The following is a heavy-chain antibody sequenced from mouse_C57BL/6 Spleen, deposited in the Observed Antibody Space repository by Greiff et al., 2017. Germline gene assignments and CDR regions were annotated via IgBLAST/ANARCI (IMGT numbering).Heavy chain of an antibody. CDR2: INPSSGYT. Sequence: QVQLKESGAELAKPGASVKLSCKASGYTFTSYWMHWVKQRPGQGLEWIGYINPSSGYTKYNQKFKDKATLTADKSSSTAYMQLSSLTYEDSAVYYCARSGATVVAKDYAMDYWCQGTSVTVSS. V-gene: IGHV1-7*01. CDR3: ARSGATVVAKDYAMDY. CDR1: GYTFTSYW. D-gene: IGHD1-1*01. J-gene: IGHJ4*01.